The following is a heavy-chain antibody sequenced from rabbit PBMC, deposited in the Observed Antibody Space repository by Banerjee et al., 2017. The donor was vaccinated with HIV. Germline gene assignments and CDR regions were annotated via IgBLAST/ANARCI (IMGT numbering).Heavy chain of an antibody. CDR2: IDTNSGST. V-gene: IGHV1S40*01. CDR1: GFSFSSDYD. Sequence: QSLEESGGDLVKPGASLTLTCTASGFSFSSDYDMWWVRQAPGKGLEWIACIDTNSGSTYYASWAKGRYTISKTSSTTVTLQMTSLTAADTATYFCARRAGYADYGYPTGLWGPGTLVTVS. J-gene: IGHJ4*01. CDR3: ARRAGYADYGYPTGL. D-gene: IGHD6-1*01.